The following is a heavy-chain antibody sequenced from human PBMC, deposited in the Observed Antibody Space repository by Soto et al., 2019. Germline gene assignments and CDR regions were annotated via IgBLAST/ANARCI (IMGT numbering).Heavy chain of an antibody. CDR2: ISSSSGTT. CDR3: ATQEVGGSYVYTFDP. J-gene: IGHJ5*02. CDR1: GFTFSSYN. Sequence: GGSLRLSCAASGFTFSSYNMNWVRQAPGKGLQWISYISSSSGTTYYADSVEGRFTISRDNAKNSLYLQMNSLRAEDTAVYYCATQEVGGSYVYTFDPWGQGTLVTVSS. D-gene: IGHD1-26*01. V-gene: IGHV3-48*01.